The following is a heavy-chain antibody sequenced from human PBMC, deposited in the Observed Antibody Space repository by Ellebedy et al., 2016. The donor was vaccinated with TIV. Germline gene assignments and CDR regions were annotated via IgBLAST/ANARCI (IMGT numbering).Heavy chain of an antibody. J-gene: IGHJ6*03. CDR3: ARRQYGGNPNHYYYYMDV. CDR2: IFWNDDT. V-gene: IGHV2-5*01. CDR1: GFSLSTSGVG. D-gene: IGHD4-23*01. Sequence: SGPTLVKPTQTLTLTCTFSGFSLSTSGVGVGWIRQPPGKALECLALIFWNDDTRYSPSLKRRLTITKDTSKNQVVLTMTSMDPVDTATYYCARRQYGGNPNHYYYYMDVWGEGTTVTVSS.